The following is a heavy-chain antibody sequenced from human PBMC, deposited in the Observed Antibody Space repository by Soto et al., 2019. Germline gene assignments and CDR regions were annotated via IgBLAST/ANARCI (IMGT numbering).Heavy chain of an antibody. CDR2: ISSSNNYM. CDR3: ARGSVDTPLGRLFDY. CDR1: GFTFSSYS. V-gene: IGHV3-21*06. D-gene: IGHD5-18*01. J-gene: IGHJ4*02. Sequence: EVQLVESGGGLVKPGGSLRLSCAASGFTFSSYSMNWVRQAPGKGLEWVSSISSSNNYMYYADSVKGRFTISRDNAKSSVYLQMNSLRAEDTAVYYCARGSVDTPLGRLFDYWGQGTLVTVSS.